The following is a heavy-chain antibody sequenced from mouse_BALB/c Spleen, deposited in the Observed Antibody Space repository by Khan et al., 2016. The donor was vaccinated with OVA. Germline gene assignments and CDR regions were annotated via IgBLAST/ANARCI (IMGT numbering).Heavy chain of an antibody. CDR1: GFTFSTYG. Sequence: EVELVESGGDLMKPGGSLKLSCAASGFTFSTYGMSWVRQTPDKSLEWVATLNSGGYYTYYPDSVQGRFTVSRNNARNTLYLQMSSLKSEDTAMYYCASHLTGSFAYWGQGTLVTVAA. CDR2: LNSGGYYT. V-gene: IGHV5-6*01. CDR3: ASHLTGSFAY. D-gene: IGHD4-1*01. J-gene: IGHJ3*01.